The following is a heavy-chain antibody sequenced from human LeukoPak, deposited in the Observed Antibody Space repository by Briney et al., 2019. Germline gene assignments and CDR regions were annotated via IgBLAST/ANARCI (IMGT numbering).Heavy chain of an antibody. CDR1: EFSVGSNY. CDR3: ARVVYTPYSSSWSDYYMDV. Sequence: PGGSLRLSCAASEFSVGSNYMTWVRQAPGKGLEWVSLIYSGGSTYYADSVKGRFTISRDNSKNTLYLQMNSLRAEDTAVYYCARVVYTPYSSSWSDYYMDVWGKGTTVTISS. D-gene: IGHD6-13*01. J-gene: IGHJ6*03. V-gene: IGHV3-66*01. CDR2: IYSGGST.